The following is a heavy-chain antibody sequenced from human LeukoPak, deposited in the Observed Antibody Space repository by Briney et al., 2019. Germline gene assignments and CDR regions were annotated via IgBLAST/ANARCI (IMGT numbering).Heavy chain of an antibody. CDR1: GFTFSNNT. J-gene: IGHJ5*02. V-gene: IGHV3-23*01. D-gene: IGHD2-2*01. CDR2: ISGSGSST. Sequence: GGSLRLSCAASGFTFSNNTMSWARQVPGKGLEWVSVISGSGSSTYNADSVKGRFTISRDNSMNTLYLQMNSLRAEDTAVYYCAKGDSTSCCRGEVSWGQGTLVTVSS. CDR3: AKGDSTSCCRGEVS.